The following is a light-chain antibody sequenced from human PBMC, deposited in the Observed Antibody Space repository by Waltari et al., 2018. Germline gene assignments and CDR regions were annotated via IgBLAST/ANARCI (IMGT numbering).Light chain of an antibody. CDR1: PSVRTY. V-gene: IGKV3-11*01. CDR3: QLRSKWLRT. CDR2: DAA. Sequence: EIVLTQSPATLSLSPGERATLSCRTSPSVRTYLAWYQQKPGQAPRLLIYDAATRATAIPARFSGSGPGTDFTLTISSLEPEDFAVYYCQLRSKWLRTFGQGTKVEV. J-gene: IGKJ1*01.